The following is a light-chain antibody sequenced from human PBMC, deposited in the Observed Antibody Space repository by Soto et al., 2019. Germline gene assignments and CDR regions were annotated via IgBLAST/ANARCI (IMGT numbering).Light chain of an antibody. J-gene: IGKJ2*01. CDR1: QSISSW. V-gene: IGKV1-5*03. Sequence: DIQMTQSPSTLSASVGDRVTITCRASQSISSWVAWYQKKPGKAPKLLIYKASSLEGGIPSRFSGSGSETEFTLTISSLQPEDFATYYCQQYNSYQYPFGQGTKLEIK. CDR2: KAS. CDR3: QQYNSYQYP.